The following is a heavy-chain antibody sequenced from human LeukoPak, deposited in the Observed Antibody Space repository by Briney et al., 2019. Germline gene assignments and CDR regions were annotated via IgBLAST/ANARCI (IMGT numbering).Heavy chain of an antibody. CDR3: ARDLGYASGYLGDYYYMDV. CDR1: GGSFSGYY. J-gene: IGHJ6*03. Sequence: PSETLSLTCAVYGGSFSGYYRSWIRQPPGKGLEWIGEINHSGSTNYSPSLKSRVTISVDTSKNQFSLKLSSVTAADTAVYYCARDLGYASGYLGDYYYMDVWGKGTTVTASS. D-gene: IGHD6-19*01. CDR2: INHSGST. V-gene: IGHV4-34*01.